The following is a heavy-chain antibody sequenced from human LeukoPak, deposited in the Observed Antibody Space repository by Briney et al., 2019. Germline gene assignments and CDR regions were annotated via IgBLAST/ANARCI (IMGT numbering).Heavy chain of an antibody. CDR1: GGSISSSSYY. CDR3: ASVRRGFGESSKYYSYYYMDV. V-gene: IGHV4-39*01. J-gene: IGHJ6*03. Sequence: SETLSLTCTVSGGSISSSSYYWGWVRQPPGRGLEWIGNIYYSGSTYCNPSLRRRVTISVDTCKNQFPLKLRAVTAADTAVYYCASVRRGFGESSKYYSYYYMDVWGNATTVTISS. D-gene: IGHD3-10*01. CDR2: IYYSGST.